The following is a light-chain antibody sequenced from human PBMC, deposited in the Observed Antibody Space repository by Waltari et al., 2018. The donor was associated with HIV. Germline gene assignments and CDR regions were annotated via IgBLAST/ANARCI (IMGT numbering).Light chain of an antibody. V-gene: IGLV2-23*02. CDR1: SSDVGGYNL. CDR2: VVS. CDR3: CAYAGSTTYVI. J-gene: IGLJ2*01. Sequence: QSALTQPASVSGSPGQSITISCTGTSSDVGGYNLGSWYQQHPGKAPKIMIYVVSKRPSGVSTRFSGSKFGNTASLTISGLQAEDEADYYCCAYAGSTTYVIFGGGTKLPVL.